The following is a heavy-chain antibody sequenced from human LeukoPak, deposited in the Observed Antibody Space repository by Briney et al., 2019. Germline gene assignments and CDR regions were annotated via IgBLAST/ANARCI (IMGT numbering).Heavy chain of an antibody. J-gene: IGHJ6*02. CDR3: AREDSVGYYGMDV. V-gene: IGHV3-7*01. Sequence: PGGSLRLSCAASGFTFSTYWMSWVRQAPGKGLEWVANIKRDGSEKYYVDSVKGRFTISRDNAKNSLYLQMNSLRAEDTAVYYCAREDSVGYYGMDVWGQGTTVTVSS. D-gene: IGHD2-15*01. CDR2: IKRDGSEK. CDR1: GFTFSTYW.